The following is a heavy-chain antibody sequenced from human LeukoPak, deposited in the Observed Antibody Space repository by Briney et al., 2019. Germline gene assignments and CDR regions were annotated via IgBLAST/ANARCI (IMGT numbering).Heavy chain of an antibody. J-gene: IGHJ4*02. V-gene: IGHV3-15*01. CDR1: GFTFSNAW. Sequence: PGGSLRLSCAASGFTFSNAWMSWVRQAPGKGLEWVGRIKSKTDGGTTDYAAPVKGRFTISRDDSKNTLYLQMNSLKTEDTAVYYCTSRLLGYCSSTSCYSNVYWGQGTLVTVSS. CDR3: TSRLLGYCSSTSCYSNVY. D-gene: IGHD2-2*01. CDR2: IKSKTDGGTT.